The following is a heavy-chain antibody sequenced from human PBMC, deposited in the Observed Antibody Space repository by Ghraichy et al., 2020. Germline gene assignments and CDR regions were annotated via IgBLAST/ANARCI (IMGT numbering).Heavy chain of an antibody. CDR1: GGSISSSSYY. D-gene: IGHD6-6*01. J-gene: IGHJ4*02. CDR2: IYYSGST. CDR3: ARKARIEYSSSSGDY. V-gene: IGHV4-39*01. Sequence: SETLSLTCTVSGGSISSSSYYWGWIRQPPGKGLEWIGSIYYSGSTYYNPSLKSRVTISVDTSKNQFSLKLSSVTAADTAVYYCARKARIEYSSSSGDYWGQGTLVTVSS.